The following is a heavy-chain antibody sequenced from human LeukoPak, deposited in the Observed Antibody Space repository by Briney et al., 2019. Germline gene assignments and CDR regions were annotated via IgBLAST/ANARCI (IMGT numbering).Heavy chain of an antibody. D-gene: IGHD1-26*01. V-gene: IGHV1-2*02. J-gene: IGHJ6*02. CDR2: INCKSGAT. Sequence: ASVKVSCKASEYTFTDYYIHWMRQAPGQGLEWMGWINCKSGATSYAQKFRGRVTMTKDRPIRTAYMELSGLKSDDTAVYYCARSPIVGATWAPYYYGMDVWGQGTTVTVSS. CDR1: EYTFTDYY. CDR3: ARSPIVGATWAPYYYGMDV.